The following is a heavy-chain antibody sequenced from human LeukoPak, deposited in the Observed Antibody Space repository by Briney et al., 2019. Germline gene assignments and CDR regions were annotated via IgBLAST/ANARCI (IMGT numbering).Heavy chain of an antibody. D-gene: IGHD3-16*01. CDR1: GGSISSYY. CDR3: ARSAHSECDCGSYFVGFDV. Sequence: SETLSLTCTVSGGSISSYYWSWIRQPPGKGLEWIGNIFYSGSTNYNPSLKSRVTISVDTSKNQFSLKLSSVTAADTAVYYCARSAHSECDCGSYFVGFDVWGKGTMVTVSS. V-gene: IGHV4-59*01. J-gene: IGHJ3*01. CDR2: IFYSGST.